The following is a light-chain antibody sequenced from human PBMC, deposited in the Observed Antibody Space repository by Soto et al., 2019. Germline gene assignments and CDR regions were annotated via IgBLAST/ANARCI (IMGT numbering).Light chain of an antibody. CDR1: QSFRTNA. CDR2: GVY. CDR3: QQYDTSPRT. Sequence: EMVLTQSPGTLSLSLGERATLSCRASQSFRTNALAWYQKKPGQAPRLLISGVYSRAAGIPDRFSGSGSGTDFTLTISRLEPEDFAVYYCQQYDTSPRTFGQGTKVEIK. J-gene: IGKJ1*01. V-gene: IGKV3-20*01.